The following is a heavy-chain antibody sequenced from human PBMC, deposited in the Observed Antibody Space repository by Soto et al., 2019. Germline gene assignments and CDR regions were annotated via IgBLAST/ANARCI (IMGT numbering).Heavy chain of an antibody. V-gene: IGHV3-7*03. CDR1: GFTFSSYW. J-gene: IGHJ6*02. CDR2: IKQDGSEK. Sequence: SSETLSLSCAASGFTFSSYWMSWVRQAPGKGLEWVANIKQDGSEKYYVDSVKGRFTISRDNAKNSLYLQMNSLRAEDTAVYYCARVRRELNGMDVWGQGTTVTVSS. D-gene: IGHD3-10*01. CDR3: ARVRRELNGMDV.